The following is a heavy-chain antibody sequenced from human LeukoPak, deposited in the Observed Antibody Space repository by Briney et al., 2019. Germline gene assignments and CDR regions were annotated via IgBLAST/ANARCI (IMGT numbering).Heavy chain of an antibody. J-gene: IGHJ1*01. CDR1: GYTFTSYA. V-gene: IGHV1-18*01. D-gene: IGHD3-22*01. CDR3: ARMPYDSSGYYKH. Sequence: ASVKVSCKASGYTFTSYAVSWVRQAPGQGLEWMGWISPYSGNTNYAQKLQGRVTMTTDTSTSTAYMELRSLRSDDTAVYYCARMPYDSSGYYKHWGQGTLVTVSS. CDR2: ISPYSGNT.